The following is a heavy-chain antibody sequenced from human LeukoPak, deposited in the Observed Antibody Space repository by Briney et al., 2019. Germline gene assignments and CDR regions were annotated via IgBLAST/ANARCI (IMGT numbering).Heavy chain of an antibody. CDR1: GFTFSNAW. Sequence: QTGGSLRLSCAASGFTFSNAWMSWVRQAPGKGREWVGFIRSKAYGGTTEYAASVKGRFTISRDDSKSIAYLQMNSLKTEDTAVYYCTRGGGIVVVPATSFDYWGQGTLVTVSS. D-gene: IGHD2-2*01. CDR3: TRGGGIVVVPATSFDY. V-gene: IGHV3-49*04. J-gene: IGHJ4*02. CDR2: IRSKAYGGTT.